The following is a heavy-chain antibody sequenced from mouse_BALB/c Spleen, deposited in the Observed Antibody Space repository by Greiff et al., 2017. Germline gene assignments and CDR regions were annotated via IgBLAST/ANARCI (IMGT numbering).Heavy chain of an antibody. Sequence: EVKLMESGGGLVKPGGSLKLSCAASGFTFSSYAMSWVRQSPEKRLEWVAEISSGGSYTYYPDTVTGRFTISRDNAKNTLYLEMSSLRSEDTAMYYCAREGITTVVATDAMDYWGQGTSVTVSS. D-gene: IGHD1-1*01. V-gene: IGHV5-9-4*01. J-gene: IGHJ4*01. CDR2: ISSGGSYT. CDR1: GFTFSSYA. CDR3: AREGITTVVATDAMDY.